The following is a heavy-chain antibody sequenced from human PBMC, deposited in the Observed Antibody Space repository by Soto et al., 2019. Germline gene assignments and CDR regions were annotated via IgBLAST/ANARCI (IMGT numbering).Heavy chain of an antibody. CDR2: ISGSGGST. V-gene: IGHV3-23*01. J-gene: IGHJ2*01. Sequence: EVQLLESGGGLVQPGGSLRLSCAATGFTFRSYAMSWVRQAPGKVLEWVSGISGSGGSTYYADSVKGRFTISRDNSKSTLYLQMNSLRAEDTAVYYCARELYCDSLLGGSRPLVGYFDLWGRGTLVTVSS. CDR3: ARELYCDSLLGGSRPLVGYFDL. CDR1: GFTFRSYA. D-gene: IGHD4-17*01.